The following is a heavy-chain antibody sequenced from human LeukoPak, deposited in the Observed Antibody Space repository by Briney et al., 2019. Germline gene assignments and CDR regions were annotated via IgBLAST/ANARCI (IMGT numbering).Heavy chain of an antibody. CDR1: GFTFSNYA. CDR2: ISGSGGST. D-gene: IGHD3-10*01. J-gene: IGHJ4*02. Sequence: PGGSLRLSCAASGFTFSNYAMSWVRQTPGKGLEWVSAISGSGGSTYYADSVKGRFTISRDNSKNTLYLQMNSLRAEDTAVYYCANLHDYGSLDYWGQGTLVTVSS. V-gene: IGHV3-23*01. CDR3: ANLHDYGSLDY.